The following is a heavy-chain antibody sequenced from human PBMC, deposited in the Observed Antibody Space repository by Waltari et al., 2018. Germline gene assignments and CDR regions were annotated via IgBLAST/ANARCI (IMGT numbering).Heavy chain of an antibody. CDR2: INHSGST. V-gene: IGHV4-34*01. CDR1: GGSLSGYY. J-gene: IGHJ6*03. CDR3: ARAIGFWSGFPNYYYCYYMDV. Sequence: QVQLQQWGAGLLKPSETLSLTCAVYGGSLSGYYCSWIRQPPGKGLEWIGEINHSGSTIYNPSLKSRVTISVDTSKNQFSLKLSSVTAADTAVYYCARAIGFWSGFPNYYYCYYMDVWDKGTTVTVSS. D-gene: IGHD3-3*01.